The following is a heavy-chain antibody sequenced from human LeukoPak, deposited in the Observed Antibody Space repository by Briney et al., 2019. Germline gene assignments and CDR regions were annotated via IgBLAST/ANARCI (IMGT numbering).Heavy chain of an antibody. D-gene: IGHD3-3*01. CDR1: GGSISSGDYY. V-gene: IGHV4-30-4*08. CDR3: ASTISTSPGWFDP. J-gene: IGHJ5*02. Sequence: SQTLSLTCTVSGGSISSGDYYWSWIRQPPGKGLEWIGYIYYSGSTYYNPSLKSRVTISVDTSKNQFSLKLSSVTAADTAVYYCASTISTSPGWFDPWGQGTLVTASS. CDR2: IYYSGST.